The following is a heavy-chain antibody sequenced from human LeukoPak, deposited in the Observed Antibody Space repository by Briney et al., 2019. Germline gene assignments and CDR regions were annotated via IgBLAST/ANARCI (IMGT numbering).Heavy chain of an antibody. V-gene: IGHV3-21*01. J-gene: IGHJ4*02. Sequence: GGSLRLSCAASGFIFSSYSMNWVRQAPGKGLEWVSSISSSSSYIYYADSVKGRFTISRDNAKNSLYLQMNSLRAEDTAVYYCARDRYSGYGAFDYWGQGTLVTVSS. D-gene: IGHD5-12*01. CDR2: ISSSSSYI. CDR1: GFIFSSYS. CDR3: ARDRYSGYGAFDY.